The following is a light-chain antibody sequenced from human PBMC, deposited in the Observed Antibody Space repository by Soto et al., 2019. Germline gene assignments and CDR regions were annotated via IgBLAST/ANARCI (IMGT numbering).Light chain of an antibody. CDR2: DAY. CDR1: QGISSA. Sequence: AIQLTQSPYSLSASVGDRVTITCRASQGISSALAWYQQKPGKAPNLLIYDAYSLESGVPSRFRGSGFGTDFTLTISSLQPEDFATFYCQQFNSYPHELTFGGGTKVEIK. V-gene: IGKV1-13*02. J-gene: IGKJ4*01. CDR3: QQFNSYPHELT.